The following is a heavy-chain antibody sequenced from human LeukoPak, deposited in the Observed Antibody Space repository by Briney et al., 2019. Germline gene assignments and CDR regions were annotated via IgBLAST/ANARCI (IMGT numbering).Heavy chain of an antibody. D-gene: IGHD2-2*01. V-gene: IGHV1-18*04. CDR2: FNTYNGNT. CDR3: ARHIVVVPAAAGAGMDV. CDR1: GYTFTSYG. Sequence: ASVKVSCKASGYTFTSYGISWVRQAPGQGLEWMGWFNTYNGNTNFAPKLHGRVTMTTDTSTSTAYIELRSLRSDDTAVYYCARHIVVVPAAAGAGMDVWGKGTTVTVSS. J-gene: IGHJ6*04.